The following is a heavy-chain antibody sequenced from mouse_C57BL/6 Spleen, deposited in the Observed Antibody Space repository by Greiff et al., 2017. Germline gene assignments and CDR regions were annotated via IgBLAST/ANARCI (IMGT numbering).Heavy chain of an antibody. Sequence: VQLQQSGAELVRPGSSVKLSCKASGYTFTSYWMDWVKQRPGQGLEWIGNIYPSDSETHYNQKFKDKATLTVDKSSSTAYMQLSSLTSEDSAVYYCARRTTVPFYWYFDVWGTGTTVTVSS. CDR3: ARRTTVPFYWYFDV. CDR2: IYPSDSET. D-gene: IGHD1-1*01. CDR1: GYTFTSYW. V-gene: IGHV1-61*01. J-gene: IGHJ1*03.